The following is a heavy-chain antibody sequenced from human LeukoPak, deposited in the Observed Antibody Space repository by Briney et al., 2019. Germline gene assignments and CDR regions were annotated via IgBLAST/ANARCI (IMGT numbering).Heavy chain of an antibody. D-gene: IGHD3-10*01. CDR2: VTPDGKSI. V-gene: IGHV3-74*01. CDR3: LGFDSGNYPAP. J-gene: IGHJ5*02. Sequence: GGSLRLSCEASGFILNNYWMHWVCQVPGKGLMWVSRVTPDGKSITYADSVKGRFTISRDSAKNTQHLQMNSLRAEDTAVYYCLGFDSGNYPAPWGQGTLVTISS. CDR1: GFILNNYW.